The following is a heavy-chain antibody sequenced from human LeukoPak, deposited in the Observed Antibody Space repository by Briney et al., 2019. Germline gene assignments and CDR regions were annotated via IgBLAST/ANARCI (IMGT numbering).Heavy chain of an antibody. CDR2: IYYSGST. D-gene: IGHD3-3*01. J-gene: IGHJ4*02. CDR3: AREPLYPMVDY. Sequence: SETLSLTCTVSGGSISSGGYYWSWIRQPPGKGLEWIGYIYYSGSTYYNPSLKSRVTISVDTSKNQFSLKLSSVTAADTAVYYCAREPLYPMVDYWGQGTLVTVSS. CDR1: GGSISSGGYY. V-gene: IGHV4-30-4*08.